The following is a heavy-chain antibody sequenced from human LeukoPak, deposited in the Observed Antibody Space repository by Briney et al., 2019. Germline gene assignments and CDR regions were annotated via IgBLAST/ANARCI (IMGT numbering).Heavy chain of an antibody. Sequence: GSLRLSCAASGFTFSSYSMNWVRQPPGKGLEWIGEINHSGSTNYNPSLKSRVTISVDTSKNQFSLKLSSVTAADTAVYYCARGLYGSGSYDAFDIWGQGTMVTVSS. CDR3: ARGLYGSGSYDAFDI. CDR2: INHSGST. D-gene: IGHD3-10*01. V-gene: IGHV4-34*01. CDR1: GFTFSSYS. J-gene: IGHJ3*02.